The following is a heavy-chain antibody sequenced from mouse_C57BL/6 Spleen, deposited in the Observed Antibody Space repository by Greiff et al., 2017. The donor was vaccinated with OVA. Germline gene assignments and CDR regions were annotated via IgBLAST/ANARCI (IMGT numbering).Heavy chain of an antibody. CDR3: TPYYGTWFAY. CDR2: IDPENGDT. V-gene: IGHV14-4*01. Sequence: DVQLQESGAELVRPGASVKLSCTASGFNIKDDYMHWVKQRPEQGLEWIGWIDPENGDTEYASKFQGKATITADTSSNTAYLQLSSLTSEDTAVYYCTPYYGTWFAYWGQGTLVTVSA. CDR1: GFNIKDDY. J-gene: IGHJ3*01. D-gene: IGHD1-1*01.